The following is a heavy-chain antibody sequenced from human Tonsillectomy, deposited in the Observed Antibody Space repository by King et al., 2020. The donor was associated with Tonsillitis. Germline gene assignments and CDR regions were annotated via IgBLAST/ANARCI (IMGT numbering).Heavy chain of an antibody. CDR2: INSEGSST. V-gene: IGHV3-74*01. Sequence: VQLVESGGGLVQPGGSLRLSCAASGFTFSSYWMHWVRQAPGKGRVWVSRINSEGSSTSYADSVKGRFTISRDNAKNTLYLQMNSLRAEDTAVYYCARGITVWLYGPEYFQHWGQGTLVTVSS. CDR3: ARGITVWLYGPEYFQH. J-gene: IGHJ1*01. CDR1: GFTFSSYW. D-gene: IGHD3-10*01.